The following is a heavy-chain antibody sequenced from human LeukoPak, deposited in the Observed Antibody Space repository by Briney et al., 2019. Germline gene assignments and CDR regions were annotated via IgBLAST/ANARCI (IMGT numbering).Heavy chain of an antibody. V-gene: IGHV1-2*02. J-gene: IGHJ4*02. Sequence: ASVKVSCKASGYDFTMYYMHWVRQAPGQGLEWMGWVSPNSGGTNYAQKFQGRVTMTRDTAISTAYMELSSLRSDDTAVYYCWADGYTSASYWDQGTLVTVSS. D-gene: IGHD5-18*01. CDR3: WADGYTSASY. CDR2: VSPNSGGT. CDR1: GYDFTMYY.